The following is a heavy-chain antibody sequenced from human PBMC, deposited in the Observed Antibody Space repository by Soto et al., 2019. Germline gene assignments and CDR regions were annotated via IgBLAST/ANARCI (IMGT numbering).Heavy chain of an antibody. CDR2: INQGGSEN. Sequence: EVQLVESGGGLVQPGGSLRLSCGVSGFTISTYWMSWVRRTPGKGLEWVGNINQGGSENFYAGSVRGRFSISRDNARNTVYLNMKSLRAADTAVYFCARDRGNGYYGQDTWGMDVWGQGTTVTVSS. J-gene: IGHJ6*02. V-gene: IGHV3-7*05. CDR3: ARDRGNGYYGQDTWGMDV. D-gene: IGHD3-22*01. CDR1: GFTISTYW.